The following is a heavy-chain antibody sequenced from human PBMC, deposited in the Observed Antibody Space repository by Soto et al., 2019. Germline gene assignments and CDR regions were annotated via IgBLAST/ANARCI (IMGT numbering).Heavy chain of an antibody. CDR3: ARDGDPGYTFWSGPLGGGRFDP. CDR2: IVPMFGTA. D-gene: IGHD3-3*01. CDR1: GGTFGNTA. V-gene: IGHV1-69*12. Sequence: QVQLVQSGAEVKKPGSSVNVSCKTSGGTFGNTAVTWVRQAPGHGLEWMGGIVPMFGTANYAQKFQGRVTITADESTNTAYMELRSLSSDDTAVYYCARDGDPGYTFWSGPLGGGRFDPWGQGTLVTVSS. J-gene: IGHJ5*02.